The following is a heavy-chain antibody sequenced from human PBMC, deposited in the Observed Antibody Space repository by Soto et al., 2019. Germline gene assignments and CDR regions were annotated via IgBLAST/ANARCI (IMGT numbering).Heavy chain of an antibody. J-gene: IGHJ4*02. V-gene: IGHV3-30*18. Sequence: GGSLRLSCAASGFTFSSYGMHWVRQAPGKGLEWVAVISYDGSNKYYADSVKGRFTISRDNSKNTLYLQMNSLRAEDTAVYYCAKDQGYGDYNDYWGQGTLVTVSS. CDR3: AKDQGYGDYNDY. CDR2: ISYDGSNK. D-gene: IGHD4-17*01. CDR1: GFTFSSYG.